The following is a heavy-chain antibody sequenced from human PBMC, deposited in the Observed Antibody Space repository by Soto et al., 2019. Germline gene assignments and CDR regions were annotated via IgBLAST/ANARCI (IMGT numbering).Heavy chain of an antibody. J-gene: IGHJ4*02. Sequence: QVQLQQWGAGLLKPSETLSLTCAVYGGSFSGYYWSWIRQPPGKGLEWIGEINHYNPSLKSRVTISVDTSKNQFSLKLNSVTAADTAVYCCARAWGRDGFDYWGQGTLVTVSS. CDR3: ARAWGRDGFDY. V-gene: IGHV4-34*01. D-gene: IGHD3-16*01. CDR1: GGSFSGYY. CDR2: IN.